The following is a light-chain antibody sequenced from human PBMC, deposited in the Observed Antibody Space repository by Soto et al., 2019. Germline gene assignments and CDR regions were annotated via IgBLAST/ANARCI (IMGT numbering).Light chain of an antibody. CDR2: DVT. CDR1: SSDVGAYNA. Sequence: QSVLTQPRSVSGSPGQSVTISCTGTSSDVGAYNAVSWYQQNPGKAPKFMIYDVTKRPSGVPDRFSGSKSGNTASLTVSGLQAEDEADYYCFSYAGNYIYVFGTGTKV. V-gene: IGLV2-11*01. J-gene: IGLJ1*01. CDR3: FSYAGNYIYV.